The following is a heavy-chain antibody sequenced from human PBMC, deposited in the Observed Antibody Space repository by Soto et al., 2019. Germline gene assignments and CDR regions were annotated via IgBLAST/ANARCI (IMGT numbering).Heavy chain of an antibody. CDR3: ARGSELRDYDY. CDR1: GGSFSGYY. D-gene: IGHD1-26*01. CDR2: INHSGST. V-gene: IGHV4-34*01. Sequence: QVQLQQWGAGLLKPSETLSLTCAVYGGSFSGYYWSWIRQPPGKGLEWIGEINHSGSTNYNPSLKSRVTISVDTSKNQFSLKLSSVTAADTAVYYCARGSELRDYDYWGQGNLVTVSS. J-gene: IGHJ4*02.